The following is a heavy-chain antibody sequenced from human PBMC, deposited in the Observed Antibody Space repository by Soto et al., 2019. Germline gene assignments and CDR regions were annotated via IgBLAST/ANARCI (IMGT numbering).Heavy chain of an antibody. CDR3: AGGPSADKIDF. D-gene: IGHD3-3*01. CDR2: IYNSGNT. J-gene: IGHJ4*02. V-gene: IGHV4-30-4*01. CDR1: GGSVSSGGYF. Sequence: QVQLQESGPGLVEPSQTLSLTCTVSGGSVSSGGYFWSWIRQPPGEGLEWIGHIYNSGNTYSNTSLWGPVTLSVDTSKSQSSLKPSAVTAADTAVYYCAGGPSADKIDFGGKGTLVTVSS.